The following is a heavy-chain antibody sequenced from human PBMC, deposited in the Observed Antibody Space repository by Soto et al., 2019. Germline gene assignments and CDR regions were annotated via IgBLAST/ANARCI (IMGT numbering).Heavy chain of an antibody. V-gene: IGHV1-2*04. D-gene: IGHD3-22*01. J-gene: IGHJ6*04. Sequence: ASVKVSCKASGYTFTGYYMHWVRQAPGQGLEWMGWINPNSGGTNYAQKFQGWVTMTRDTSISTAYMELSRLRSDDTAVYYCARGSYYDSSGYYYYYYGMDVWGKGTTVTVSS. CDR1: GYTFTGYY. CDR2: INPNSGGT. CDR3: ARGSYYDSSGYYYYYYGMDV.